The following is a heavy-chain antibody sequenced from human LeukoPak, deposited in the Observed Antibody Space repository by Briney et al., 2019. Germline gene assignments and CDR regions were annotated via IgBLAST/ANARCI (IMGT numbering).Heavy chain of an antibody. CDR1: GYSISSGYY. CDR3: ARMRYYYDSSGYYSHFDY. J-gene: IGHJ4*02. D-gene: IGHD3-22*01. CDR2: IYHSGST. Sequence: ASETLSLTCTVSGYSISSGYYWGWIRQPPGKWLEWIGSIYHSGSTYYNPSLKSRVTISVDTSKNQFSLKLSSVTAADTAVYYCARMRYYYDSSGYYSHFDYWGQGTLVTVSS. V-gene: IGHV4-38-2*02.